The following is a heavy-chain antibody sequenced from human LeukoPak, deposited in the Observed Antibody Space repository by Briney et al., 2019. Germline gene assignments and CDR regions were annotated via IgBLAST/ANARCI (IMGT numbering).Heavy chain of an antibody. D-gene: IGHD6-13*01. Sequence: SETLSLTCAVYGGSFSGYYWSWIRQPPGKGLEWIGEINHSGSTNYNPSLKSRVTISVDTSKNQFSLKLSSVTAADTAVYYCARAGQQQLVDYWGQGTLVTVSS. CDR3: ARAGQQQLVDY. CDR2: INHSGST. V-gene: IGHV4-34*01. J-gene: IGHJ4*02. CDR1: GGSFSGYY.